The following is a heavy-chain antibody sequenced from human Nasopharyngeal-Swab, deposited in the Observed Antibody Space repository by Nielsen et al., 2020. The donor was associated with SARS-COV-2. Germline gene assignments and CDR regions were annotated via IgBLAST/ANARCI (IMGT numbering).Heavy chain of an antibody. CDR3: ARISYDILTGYYVGFDY. Sequence: SGPTLVKPTQTLTLTCTFSGFSLSTSGMCVSWIRQLPGKALEWLALLDWDGDKYYSTSLKTRLTISKDTSKNQVVLTMTNMDPVDTATYYCARISYDILTGYYVGFDYWGQGTLVTVSS. J-gene: IGHJ4*02. D-gene: IGHD3-9*01. V-gene: IGHV2-70*01. CDR2: LDWDGDK. CDR1: GFSLSTSGMC.